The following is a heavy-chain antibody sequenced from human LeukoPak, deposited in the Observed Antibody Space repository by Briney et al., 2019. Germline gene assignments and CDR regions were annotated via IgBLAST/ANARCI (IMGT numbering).Heavy chain of an antibody. CDR3: ARGPSSWYGDYYYYMDV. V-gene: IGHV4-59*01. J-gene: IGHJ6*03. Sequence: SETLSLTCTVSGGSISSYYWSWIRQPPGKGLEWIGYIYYSGSTNYNPSLKSRVTISVDTSKNQFSLKLSSVTAADTAVYYCARGPSSWYGDYYYYMDVWGKGTTVTVSS. CDR1: GGSISSYY. CDR2: IYYSGST. D-gene: IGHD6-13*01.